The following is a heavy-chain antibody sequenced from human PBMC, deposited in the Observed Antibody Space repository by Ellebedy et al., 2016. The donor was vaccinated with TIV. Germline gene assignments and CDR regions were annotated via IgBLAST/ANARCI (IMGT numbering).Heavy chain of an antibody. D-gene: IGHD1-26*01. V-gene: IGHV1-46*04. J-gene: IGHJ4*02. CDR1: GYTFTSHY. Sequence: AASVQVSCKSSGYTFTSHYMHCVRPAPAQGLEWMGIINPSGSSTSSPQKLQGRVTMTRDTSTSTVYMELSSLRSEDTAVYYCERDRGWVGANNGFDYWGQGTLVTVSS. CDR2: INPSGSST. CDR3: ERDRGWVGANNGFDY.